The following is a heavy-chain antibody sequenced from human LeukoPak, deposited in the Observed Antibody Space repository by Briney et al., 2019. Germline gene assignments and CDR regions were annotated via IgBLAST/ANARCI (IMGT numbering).Heavy chain of an antibody. Sequence: PGGSLRLSCAASGLTFSSYSMNWVRQAPGKGLEWVSSISSSSTYIYYADSVKGRFTISRDNAKNSLYLQMNSLRAEDTAVYFCARDLNYDDSTSKYYYYMDVWGKGTTVTVSS. CDR2: ISSSSTYI. CDR3: ARDLNYDDSTSKYYYYMDV. D-gene: IGHD3-22*01. V-gene: IGHV3-21*01. J-gene: IGHJ6*03. CDR1: GLTFSSYS.